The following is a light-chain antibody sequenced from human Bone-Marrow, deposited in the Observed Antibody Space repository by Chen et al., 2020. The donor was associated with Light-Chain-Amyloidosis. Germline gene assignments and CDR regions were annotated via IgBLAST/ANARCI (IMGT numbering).Light chain of an antibody. CDR2: EVT. J-gene: IGLJ1*01. Sequence: QSALTQPASVSGSPGQSITISCTGTSSDVGGDNHVSWYQQHPDKAPKLMIYEVTNRPSWVPDRFSGSKSDNTDSLTISGLQTDDEADYFCSSYTITNTLVFGSGTRVTVL. V-gene: IGLV2-14*01. CDR1: SSDVGGDNH. CDR3: SSYTITNTLV.